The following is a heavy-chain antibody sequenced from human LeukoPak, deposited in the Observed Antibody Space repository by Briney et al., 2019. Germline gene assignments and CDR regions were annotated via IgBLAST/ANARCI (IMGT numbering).Heavy chain of an antibody. Sequence: SETLSLTCTVSGGSISSSSYYWGWIRQPPGKGLEWIGSIYYSGSTYYNPSLKSRVTISVDTSKNQFSLKLSSVTAADTAVYYCASSTNHGWFDPWGQGTLVTVSS. J-gene: IGHJ5*02. CDR2: IYYSGST. CDR3: ASSTNHGWFDP. V-gene: IGHV4-39*07. CDR1: GGSISSSSYY. D-gene: IGHD1-14*01.